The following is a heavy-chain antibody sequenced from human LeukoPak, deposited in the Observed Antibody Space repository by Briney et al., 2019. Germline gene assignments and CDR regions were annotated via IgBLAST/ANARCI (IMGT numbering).Heavy chain of an antibody. CDR3: ARAPMVTTVYYYYGMDV. CDR1: GYTFTSYG. D-gene: IGHD3-10*01. J-gene: IGHJ6*02. V-gene: IGHV1-18*01. Sequence: GASVKVSCTASGYTFTSYGISWVRQAPGQGLEWMGWISAYNGNTNYVQKFQGRVTMTTDTSTSTAYMELRSLRSDDTAVYYCARAPMVTTVYYYYGMDVWGQGTTVTVSS. CDR2: ISAYNGNT.